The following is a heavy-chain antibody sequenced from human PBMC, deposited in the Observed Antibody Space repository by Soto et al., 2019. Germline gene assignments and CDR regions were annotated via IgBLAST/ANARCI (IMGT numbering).Heavy chain of an antibody. CDR2: ISSSSSYI. D-gene: IGHD2-2*01. CDR1: GFTFSSYS. CDR3: ARDTVVPAAFYYYGMDV. Sequence: PGGSLRLSCAASGFTFSSYSMNWVRQAPGKGLEWASSISSSSSYIYYADSVKGRFTISRDNAKNSLYLQMNSLRAEDTAVYYCARDTVVPAAFYYYGMDVWGQGTTVTVS. V-gene: IGHV3-21*01. J-gene: IGHJ6*02.